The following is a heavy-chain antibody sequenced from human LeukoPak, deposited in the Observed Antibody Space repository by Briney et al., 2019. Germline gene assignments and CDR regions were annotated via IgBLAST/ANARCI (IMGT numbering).Heavy chain of an antibody. J-gene: IGHJ4*02. Sequence: GGSLRLSCAASGLTFSSHWMHWVRQAPGKGLVWVSRITNDGSSTTYADSVKGRFTISRDDSQNTIYLQMDSLRAEDTAVYYCATSSPRNYFDHWGQGTLVTVSS. CDR2: ITNDGSST. V-gene: IGHV3-74*01. CDR1: GLTFSSHW. D-gene: IGHD1-14*01. CDR3: ATSSPRNYFDH.